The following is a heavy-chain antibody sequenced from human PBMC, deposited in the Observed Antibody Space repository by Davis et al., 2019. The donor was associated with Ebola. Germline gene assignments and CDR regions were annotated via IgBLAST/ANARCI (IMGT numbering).Heavy chain of an antibody. CDR1: GYSFAAHY. D-gene: IGHD2-15*01. V-gene: IGHV1-2*06. Sequence: ASVKVSCKASGYSFAAHYIHWVRQAPGQGLEWMGRINPNFGGKIYAQKFQDRVTLTIDTSINTAYMELDRLRSDDTAVYYCARERVTCGGGSCYYAGLDVWGQGTTVTVSS. CDR3: ARERVTCGGGSCYYAGLDV. CDR2: INPNFGGK. J-gene: IGHJ6*02.